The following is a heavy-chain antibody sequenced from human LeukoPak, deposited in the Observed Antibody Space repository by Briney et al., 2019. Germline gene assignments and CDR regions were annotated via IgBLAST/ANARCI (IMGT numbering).Heavy chain of an antibody. D-gene: IGHD1-14*01. CDR3: ARKTTTLGPFDY. Sequence: SEPLSLTCTVSGGSIISHYWSWIRQPPGKGLEWIGYIYYSGSTNYNPSLKSRVTISVDTSKNQFSLKLSSVTAADTAVYYCARKTTTLGPFDYWGQGTLVTVSS. CDR1: GGSIISHY. J-gene: IGHJ4*02. V-gene: IGHV4-59*11. CDR2: IYYSGST.